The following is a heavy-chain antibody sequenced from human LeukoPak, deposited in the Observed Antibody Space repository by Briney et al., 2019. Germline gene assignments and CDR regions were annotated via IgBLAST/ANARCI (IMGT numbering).Heavy chain of an antibody. CDR1: GGSISSRSYY. J-gene: IGHJ6*02. Sequence: KPSETLSLTCTVSGGSISSRSYYWGWIRQPPGKGLEWIGSVYHSGSTYYNPSLKGRVTISVDTSKNQFSLKLSSVTAADTAVYYCARGDYDTSGYYYYYYGMDVWGQGTTVTVSS. D-gene: IGHD3-22*01. CDR3: ARGDYDTSGYYYYYYGMDV. CDR2: VYHSGST. V-gene: IGHV4-39*01.